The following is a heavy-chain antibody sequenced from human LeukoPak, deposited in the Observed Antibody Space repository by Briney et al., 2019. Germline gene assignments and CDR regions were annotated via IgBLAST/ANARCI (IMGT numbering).Heavy chain of an antibody. J-gene: IGHJ1*01. CDR3: ARHHQIPRRRPRAAAAPKGYFQH. D-gene: IGHD6-13*01. V-gene: IGHV4-59*08. Sequence: SETLSLTCTVSGGSISSYYWSWIRQPPGKGLEWIGYIYYSGSTNYNPSLKSRVTISVDTSKNQFSLKLSSVTAADTAVYYCARHHQIPRRRPRAAAAPKGYFQHWGQGTLVTVSS. CDR2: IYYSGST. CDR1: GGSISSYY.